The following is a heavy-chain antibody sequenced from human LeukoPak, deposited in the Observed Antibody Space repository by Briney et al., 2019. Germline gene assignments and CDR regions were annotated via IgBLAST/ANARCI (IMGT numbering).Heavy chain of an antibody. D-gene: IGHD2-2*01. CDR1: GYTFTSYG. CDR2: ISAYNSNT. Sequence: ASVKVSCKASGYTFTSYGISWVRQAPGQGLEWMGWISAYNSNTNYAQKLQGRVTMTTDTSTSTAYMELRSLRSEDTAVYYCARSRSCSSTSCYYYYGMDVWAKGPRSPSP. CDR3: ARSRSCSSTSCYYYYGMDV. J-gene: IGHJ6*02. V-gene: IGHV1-18*01.